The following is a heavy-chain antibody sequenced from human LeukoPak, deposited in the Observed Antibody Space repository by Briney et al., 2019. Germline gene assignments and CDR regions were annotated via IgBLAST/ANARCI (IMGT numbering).Heavy chain of an antibody. CDR1: GFTFSSYE. D-gene: IGHD3-22*01. Sequence: GGSLRLSCAASGFTFSSYEMNWARQAPGKGLEWVSYISSSGSTIYYADSVKGRFTISRDNAKNSLYLQMNSLRAEDTAVYYCASGSYYYDSSGYYYAYWGQGTLVTVSS. V-gene: IGHV3-48*03. CDR3: ASGSYYYDSSGYYYAY. CDR2: ISSSGSTI. J-gene: IGHJ4*02.